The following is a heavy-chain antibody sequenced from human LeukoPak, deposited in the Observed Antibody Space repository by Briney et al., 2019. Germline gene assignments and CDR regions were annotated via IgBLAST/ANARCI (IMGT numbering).Heavy chain of an antibody. V-gene: IGHV3-15*01. CDR3: TTGDLIRAMIVVVIPEFDY. Sequence: GGSLRLSCAASGFTFSSYAMHWVRQAPGKGLEWVGRIKSKTDGGTTGYAAPVKGRFTISRDDSKNTLYLQMNSLKTEDTAVYYCTTGDLIRAMIVVVIPEFDYWGQGTLVTVSS. D-gene: IGHD3-22*01. CDR2: IKSKTDGGTT. J-gene: IGHJ4*02. CDR1: GFTFSSYA.